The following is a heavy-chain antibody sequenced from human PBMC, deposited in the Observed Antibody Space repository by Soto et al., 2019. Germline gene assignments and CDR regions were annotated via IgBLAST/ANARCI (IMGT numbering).Heavy chain of an antibody. CDR2: FDPDGGDT. V-gene: IGHV1-24*01. CDR1: GYTFTEES. J-gene: IGHJ5*02. Sequence: ASVKVSCKVSGYTFTEESIHWVRQAPGKGLEWMGGFDPDGGDTDYAQKFQGRVRMTEDTSTETAYMEVSSLRPEDTAVYYCAPVNSNYKRGWLDPWGQGTLVTVSS. CDR3: APVNSNYKRGWLDP. D-gene: IGHD1-7*01.